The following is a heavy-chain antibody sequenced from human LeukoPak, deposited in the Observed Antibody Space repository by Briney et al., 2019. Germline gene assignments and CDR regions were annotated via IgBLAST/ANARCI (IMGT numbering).Heavy chain of an antibody. V-gene: IGHV3-9*01. J-gene: IGHJ4*02. Sequence: GGSLRLSCAASGFTFDDYAMHWVRQAPGKGLEWVSGISWNSGSIGYADSVKGRFTISRDNAKNSLYLQMNSLRAEDTALYYCAKDMGPYYYDSSGYPERYFDYWGQGTLVTVSS. CDR2: ISWNSGSI. CDR3: AKDMGPYYYDSSGYPERYFDY. CDR1: GFTFDDYA. D-gene: IGHD3-22*01.